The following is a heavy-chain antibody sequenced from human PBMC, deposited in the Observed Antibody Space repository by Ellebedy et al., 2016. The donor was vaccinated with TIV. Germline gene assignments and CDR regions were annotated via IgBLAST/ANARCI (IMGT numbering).Heavy chain of an antibody. CDR2: IYPGDSDT. J-gene: IGHJ4*02. Sequence: GESLKISCKASGYSFTRYWIGWVRQMPGKGLEWMGIIYPGDSDTRYSPSFQGQVSISADKSISTAYLQWSSLKASDTAMYYCARRYYYDSSGNPTYFDYWGQGTLVTVSS. V-gene: IGHV5-51*01. CDR1: GYSFTRYW. CDR3: ARRYYYDSSGNPTYFDY. D-gene: IGHD3-22*01.